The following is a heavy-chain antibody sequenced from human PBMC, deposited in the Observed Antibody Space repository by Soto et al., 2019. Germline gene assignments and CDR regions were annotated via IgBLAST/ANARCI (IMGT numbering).Heavy chain of an antibody. Sequence: QVQLVQSGAEVKKPGASVKVSCKASGYTFTSYGISWVRQAPGQGLEWMGWISAYNGNTNYAQRLQGRVTMTTDTSTSTAYMELRSLRSDDTAVYYCAREFLYCSGGSCYSQIDYWGQGTLVTVSS. V-gene: IGHV1-18*01. CDR1: GYTFTSYG. D-gene: IGHD2-15*01. CDR2: ISAYNGNT. J-gene: IGHJ4*02. CDR3: AREFLYCSGGSCYSQIDY.